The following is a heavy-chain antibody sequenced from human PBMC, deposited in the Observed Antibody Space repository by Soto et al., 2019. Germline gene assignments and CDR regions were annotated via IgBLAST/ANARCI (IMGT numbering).Heavy chain of an antibody. Sequence: VQLVESGGGVVQPGRSLRLSCAASGFTFSSYGMHWVRQAPGKGLEWVAVIWYDGSNKYYADSVKGRFTISRDNSKNTLYLQMNSLRAEDTAVYYCARVIYPTVTANYYYYGMDVWGQGTTVTVSS. CDR2: IWYDGSNK. J-gene: IGHJ6*02. CDR3: ARVIYPTVTANYYYYGMDV. CDR1: GFTFSSYG. D-gene: IGHD4-17*01. V-gene: IGHV3-33*01.